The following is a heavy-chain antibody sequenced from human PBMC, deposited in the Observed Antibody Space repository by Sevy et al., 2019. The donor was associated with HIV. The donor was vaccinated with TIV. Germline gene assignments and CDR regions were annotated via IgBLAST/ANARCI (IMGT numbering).Heavy chain of an antibody. CDR2: ISSSGSTI. V-gene: IGHV3-48*03. CDR3: ARDFTNVWSAYGMDV. D-gene: IGHD3-10*01. CDR1: GFTFSSYE. J-gene: IGHJ6*02. Sequence: GGSLRLSCAASGFTFSSYEMNWVRQAPGKGLEWVSYISSSGSTIYYADSVKGRFTISRDNAKNSLYLQMNSLRAEDTAVYYCARDFTNVWSAYGMDVWGQGTTVTVSS.